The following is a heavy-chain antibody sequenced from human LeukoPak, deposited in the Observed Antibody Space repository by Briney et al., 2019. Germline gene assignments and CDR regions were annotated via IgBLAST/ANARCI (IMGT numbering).Heavy chain of an antibody. CDR3: ARDGRDRPYAFDI. D-gene: IGHD1-26*01. J-gene: IGHJ3*02. Sequence: SETLSLTCTVSGYSISSGYYWGWIRQPPGKGLEWIGSIYHSGSTYYNPSLKSRVTISVDASKNQFSLKLSSVTAADTAVYYCARDGRDRPYAFDIWGQGTMVTVSS. V-gene: IGHV4-38-2*02. CDR2: IYHSGST. CDR1: GYSISSGYY.